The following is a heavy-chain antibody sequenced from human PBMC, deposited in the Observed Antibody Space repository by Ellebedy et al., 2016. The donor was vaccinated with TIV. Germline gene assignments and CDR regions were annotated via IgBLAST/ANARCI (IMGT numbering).Heavy chain of an antibody. J-gene: IGHJ4*02. D-gene: IGHD4-11*01. CDR2: IWFDGSNK. V-gene: IGHV3-33*01. CDR1: GFTFSNYG. Sequence: GESLKISCAASGFTFSNYGMHWVRQAPGKGLEWVAIIWFDGSNKYYADSVKGRFTISRDNSKSTLFLQMNSLRAEDMAVYYCARETSASAHFDYWGQGTLVTVSS. CDR3: ARETSASAHFDY.